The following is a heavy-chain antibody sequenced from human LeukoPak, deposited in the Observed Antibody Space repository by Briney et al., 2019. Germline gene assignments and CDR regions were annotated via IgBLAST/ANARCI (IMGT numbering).Heavy chain of an antibody. CDR3: ARVEYSSGWDYYYYYYMDV. D-gene: IGHD6-19*01. J-gene: IGHJ6*03. V-gene: IGHV4-34*01. CDR1: GGSFSGYY. Sequence: SETLSLTCAVYGGSFSGYYWSWIRQPPGKGLEWIGEINHSGSTNYNPSLKSRVTISVDTSKNQFSLKLSSVTAADTAVYYCARVEYSSGWDYYYYYYMDVWGKGTTVTVPS. CDR2: INHSGST.